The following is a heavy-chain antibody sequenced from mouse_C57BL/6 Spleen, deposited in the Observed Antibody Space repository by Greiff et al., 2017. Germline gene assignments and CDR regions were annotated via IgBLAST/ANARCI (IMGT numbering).Heavy chain of an antibody. V-gene: IGHV1-64*01. D-gene: IGHD2-4*01. CDR3: ARSHYDYDNWYFDV. CDR2: IHPNSGST. J-gene: IGHJ1*03. Sequence: QVQLQQPGAELVKPGASVKLSCKASGYTFTSYWMHWVKQRPGQGLEWIGMIHPNSGSTNYNEKFKSKATLTVDKSSSTAYMQLSSLTSEDSAVYYCARSHYDYDNWYFDVWGTGTTVTVSS. CDR1: GYTFTSYW.